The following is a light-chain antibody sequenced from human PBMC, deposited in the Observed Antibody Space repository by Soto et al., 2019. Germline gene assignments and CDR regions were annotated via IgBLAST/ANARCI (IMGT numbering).Light chain of an antibody. CDR1: SSDVGGYNY. CDR2: DVT. Sequence: QSALTQPASVSGSPGQSITISCTGTSSDVGGYNYVCWYQQHPGKAPKLIIYDVTNRPSGISNRFSGSKSSNTASLSISGLQAEDEADYYCSSYTSSSTVLFGGGTKLTVL. V-gene: IGLV2-14*01. CDR3: SSYTSSSTVL. J-gene: IGLJ2*01.